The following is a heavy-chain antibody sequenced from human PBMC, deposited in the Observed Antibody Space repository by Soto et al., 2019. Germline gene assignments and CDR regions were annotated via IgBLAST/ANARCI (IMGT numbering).Heavy chain of an antibody. J-gene: IGHJ5*02. D-gene: IGHD6-13*01. CDR2: ISSSSSYI. V-gene: IGHV3-21*01. Sequence: PGGSLRLSCAASGFTFSSDSMNWVRQAPGKGLEWVSSISSSSSYIYYADSVKGRFTISRDNAKNSLYLQMNSLRAEDTAVYYCAGDAPGMRNWFDPWGQGTLVTVSS. CDR3: AGDAPGMRNWFDP. CDR1: GFTFSSDS.